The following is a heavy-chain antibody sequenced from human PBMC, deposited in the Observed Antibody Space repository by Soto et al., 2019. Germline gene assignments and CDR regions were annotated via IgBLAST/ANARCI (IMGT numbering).Heavy chain of an antibody. D-gene: IGHD3-3*02. V-gene: IGHV3-23*01. J-gene: IGHJ6*02. Sequence: PGGSLRRSCAASWFTFSSYAMSCVRQAPWKGLEWFSAISGSGGITYYADSVKGRFTISIDNSKNTLYLQMNSLRAEDTAVYYCEKDLGHFWSGYYNSSYYYYYGMDLWGPGTTVTVSS. CDR3: EKDLGHFWSGYYNSSYYYYYGMDL. CDR1: WFTFSSYA. CDR2: ISGSGGIT.